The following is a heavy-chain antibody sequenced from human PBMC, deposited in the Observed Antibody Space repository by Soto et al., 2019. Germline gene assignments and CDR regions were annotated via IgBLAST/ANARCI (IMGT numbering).Heavy chain of an antibody. CDR2: IYYSGST. CDR1: GGSISTGYYY. Sequence: SETLSLTCTVAGGSISTGYYYWSWLRQPPGKGLEWIGYIYYSGSTYYNPSLKSRVTISVDTSKNQFSLKLSSVTAADTAVYYCARARKYCSSTSCYYFDYWGQGTLVTVSS. V-gene: IGHV4-30-4*08. J-gene: IGHJ4*02. D-gene: IGHD2-2*01. CDR3: ARARKYCSSTSCYYFDY.